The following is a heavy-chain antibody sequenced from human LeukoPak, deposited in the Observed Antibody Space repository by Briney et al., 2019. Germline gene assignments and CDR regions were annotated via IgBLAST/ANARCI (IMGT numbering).Heavy chain of an antibody. CDR3: AKWTDPYYYDFWSGVNFDY. D-gene: IGHD3-3*01. V-gene: IGHV3-23*01. Sequence: PGGSLRLSCAASEFTFSSYAMSWVRQAPGKGLEWVSAISGSGGSTYYADSVKGRFTISRDNSKNTLYLQMNSLRAEDTAVYYCAKWTDPYYYDFWSGVNFDYWGQGTLVTVSS. J-gene: IGHJ4*02. CDR1: EFTFSSYA. CDR2: ISGSGGST.